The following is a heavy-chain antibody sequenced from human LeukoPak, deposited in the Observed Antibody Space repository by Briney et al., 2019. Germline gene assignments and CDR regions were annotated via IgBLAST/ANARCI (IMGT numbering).Heavy chain of an antibody. CDR3: ARNYDFWSGYYKPFDY. D-gene: IGHD3-3*01. Sequence: ASVKVSCKASGGTFSSYAISWVRQAPGQGLEWMGWINPNSGSTNYAQKFQGRVTMTRDTSISTAYMELSRLRSDDTAVYYCARNYDFWSGYYKPFDYWGQGTLVTVSS. V-gene: IGHV1-2*02. CDR1: GGTFSSYA. J-gene: IGHJ4*02. CDR2: INPNSGST.